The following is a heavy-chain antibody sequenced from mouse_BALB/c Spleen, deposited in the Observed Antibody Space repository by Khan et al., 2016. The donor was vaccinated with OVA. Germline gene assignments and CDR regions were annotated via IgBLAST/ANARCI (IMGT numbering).Heavy chain of an antibody. Sequence: QVQLQQSGPGLVAPSQSLSITCTVSGFSLTDYGVSWIRQPPGKGLEWLGILWGGGTTYYNSALKSKLSITKDNSKSQVFLKMNSLQTDDTAMYYCAKPFYAHYYAMDYWGQGTSVTVSS. V-gene: IGHV2-6-5*01. CDR2: LWGGGTT. J-gene: IGHJ4*01. D-gene: IGHD1-1*01. CDR3: AKPFYAHYYAMDY. CDR1: GFSLTDYG.